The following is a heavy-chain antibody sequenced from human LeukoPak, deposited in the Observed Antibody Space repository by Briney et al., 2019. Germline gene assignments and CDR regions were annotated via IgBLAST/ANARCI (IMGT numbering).Heavy chain of an antibody. D-gene: IGHD4-17*01. Sequence: GASVKVSCKASGYTFTGYYLHWVRQAPGQGLEWMGWINPNGGGREYAQKFQGRVNMTRDTAISTAYMELSSLRSEDTAVYYCARAARTKMTTPGLGYWGQGTLVTVSS. J-gene: IGHJ4*02. CDR2: INPNGGGR. CDR3: ARAARTKMTTPGLGY. CDR1: GYTFTGYY. V-gene: IGHV1-2*02.